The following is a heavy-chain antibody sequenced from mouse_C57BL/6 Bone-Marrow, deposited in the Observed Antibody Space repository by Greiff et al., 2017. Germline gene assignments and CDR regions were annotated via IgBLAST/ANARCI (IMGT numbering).Heavy chain of an antibody. CDR1: GFTFSDYY. CDR2: INYDGSST. Sequence: EVKLMESEGGLVQPGSSMKLSCTASGFTFSDYYMAWVRQVPEKGLEWVANINYDGSSTYYLDSLKSRFIISRDNAKNILYLQMSSLKSEDTATYYCAREGVYYYGSYYFDYWGQGTTLTVSS. D-gene: IGHD1-1*01. V-gene: IGHV5-16*01. CDR3: AREGVYYYGSYYFDY. J-gene: IGHJ2*01.